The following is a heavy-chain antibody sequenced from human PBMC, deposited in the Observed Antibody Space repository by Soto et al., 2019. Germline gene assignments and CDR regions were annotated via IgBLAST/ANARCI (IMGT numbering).Heavy chain of an antibody. D-gene: IGHD6-19*01. CDR2: INPSGGST. CDR3: ARSSGRAYYSYGMDV. V-gene: IGHV1-46*01. CDR1: GYTFTSYY. J-gene: IGHJ6*01. Sequence: ASVKVSCKASGYTFTSYYMHGVRQAPGQGLEWMGIINPSGGSTSYAQKFQGRVTMTRDTSTSTVYMELSSLRSEDTAVYYCARSSGRAYYSYGMDVWGQGTTVAVSS.